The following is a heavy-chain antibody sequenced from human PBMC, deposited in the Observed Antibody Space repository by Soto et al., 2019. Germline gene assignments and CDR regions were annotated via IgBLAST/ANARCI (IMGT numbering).Heavy chain of an antibody. CDR1: GFTFSDYY. CDR3: ARDQPIPIFNYYGMDV. Sequence: PGGSLRLSCAASGFTFSDYYMSWIRQAPGKGLEWVSYISSSGSTIYYADSVKGRFTISRDNAKNSLYLQMNSLRAEDTAVYYCARDQPIPIFNYYGMDVWGQGTTVTVSS. J-gene: IGHJ6*02. V-gene: IGHV3-11*01. D-gene: IGHD3-3*01. CDR2: ISSSGSTI.